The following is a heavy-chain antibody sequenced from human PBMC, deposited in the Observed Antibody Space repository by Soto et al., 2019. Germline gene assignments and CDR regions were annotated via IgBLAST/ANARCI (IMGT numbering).Heavy chain of an antibody. CDR3: TTLTMILYHFDY. J-gene: IGHJ4*02. CDR2: IKSKTDGDAA. D-gene: IGHD3-22*01. CDR1: GFTFSNAW. V-gene: IGHV3-15*07. Sequence: GGPLRLSCAASGFTFSNAWMNWVRQAPGKGLEWVGRIKSKTDGDAADYAAPVKGRFTISRDDSENTLYLQMNSLKTEDTAVYYCTTLTMILYHFDYWGQGALVTVSS.